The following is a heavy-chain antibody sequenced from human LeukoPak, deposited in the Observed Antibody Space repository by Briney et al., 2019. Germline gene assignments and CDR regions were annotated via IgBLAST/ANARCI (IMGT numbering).Heavy chain of an antibody. D-gene: IGHD4-11*01. J-gene: IGHJ6*02. Sequence: SQTLSLTCAISGDSVSSNSAAWNWIRQSPSRGLEWLGRTYYRSKWYNDYAVSVKSRITINPDTSKNQFSLRLNSVTPEDTAVYYCARVSITVTPFSYYYYGMDVWGQGTTVTVSS. CDR2: TYYRSKWYN. CDR3: ARVSITVTPFSYYYYGMDV. CDR1: GDSVSSNSAA. V-gene: IGHV6-1*01.